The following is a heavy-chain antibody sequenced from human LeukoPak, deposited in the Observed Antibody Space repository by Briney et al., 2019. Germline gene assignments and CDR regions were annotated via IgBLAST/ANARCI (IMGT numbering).Heavy chain of an antibody. CDR1: GFTFSSYG. D-gene: IGHD3-10*01. CDR2: ISYDGSNK. Sequence: PGGSLRLSCAASGFTFSSYGMHWVRQAPGKGLEWVALISYDGSNKYYADSVKGRFTISRDNSKNTLYLQMNSLRAEDTAVYYCAKVRYYGSGSDGLFDYWGQGTLVTVSS. J-gene: IGHJ4*02. CDR3: AKVRYYGSGSDGLFDY. V-gene: IGHV3-30*18.